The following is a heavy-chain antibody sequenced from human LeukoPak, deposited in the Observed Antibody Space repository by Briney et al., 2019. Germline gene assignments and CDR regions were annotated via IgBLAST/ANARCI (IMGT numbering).Heavy chain of an antibody. CDR1: GYTFTDYY. J-gene: IGHJ4*02. V-gene: IGHV1-2*02. Sequence: ASVKVSCKASGYTFTDYYIQWLRQAPGQGPEWMGWVKPDSGDTYYAQKLQGRFTMTRDTSISTAFMELSMLTSADTAVYYCAKHLWFGDTGYFDPWGQGTLVVVSS. CDR2: VKPDSGDT. D-gene: IGHD3-10*01. CDR3: AKHLWFGDTGYFDP.